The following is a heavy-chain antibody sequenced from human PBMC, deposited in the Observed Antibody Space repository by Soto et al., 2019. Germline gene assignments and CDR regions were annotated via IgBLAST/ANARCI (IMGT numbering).Heavy chain of an antibody. CDR1: GGSISSGGYS. CDR3: ASSSSGYYFSFDY. CDR2: LSHRGST. Sequence: QLQLQESGSGLVKPSQTLSLTCAVSGGSISSGGYSWSWIRQPPGQGLEWIGYLSHRGSTYYNPSLKSRVTISVDRSKNHFSLKLSSVTAADTAVYYCASSSSGYYFSFDYWGQGTLVTVSS. V-gene: IGHV4-30-2*01. J-gene: IGHJ4*02. D-gene: IGHD3-22*01.